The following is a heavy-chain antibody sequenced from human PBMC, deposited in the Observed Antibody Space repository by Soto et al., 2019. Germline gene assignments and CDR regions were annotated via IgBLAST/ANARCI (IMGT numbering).Heavy chain of an antibody. V-gene: IGHV1-8*01. CDR1: GYTFTSYD. D-gene: IGHD3-22*01. J-gene: IGHJ4*02. Sequence: GASVKVSCKASGYTFTSYDINWVRQATGQGLEWMGWMNPNSGNTGYAQKFQGRVTMTRNTSISTAYMELSSLRSEDTAVYYCARGGRAKNPGYYYDSRGYYLAPNYWGQGTLVTVSS. CDR2: MNPNSGNT. CDR3: ARGGRAKNPGYYYDSRGYYLAPNY.